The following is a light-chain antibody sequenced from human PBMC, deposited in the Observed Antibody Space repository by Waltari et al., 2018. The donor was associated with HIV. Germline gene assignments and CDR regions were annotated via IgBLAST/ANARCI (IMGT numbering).Light chain of an antibody. Sequence: DIVMTQSPDSLAVYLGERATINCKSSQSVLYSSNNKNYLAWYQQKPGQPPKLLIYWASTRESGVPDRFSGSGSGTDFTLTISSLQAEDVAVYYCQQYYSTLTWTFGQGTKVEIK. V-gene: IGKV4-1*01. CDR1: QSVLYSSNNKNY. J-gene: IGKJ1*01. CDR2: WAS. CDR3: QQYYSTLTWT.